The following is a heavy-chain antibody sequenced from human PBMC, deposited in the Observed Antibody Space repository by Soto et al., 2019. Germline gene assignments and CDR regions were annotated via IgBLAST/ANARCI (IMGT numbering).Heavy chain of an antibody. CDR3: AKGGAIVAAGTRVYLYNAMDV. D-gene: IGHD1-26*01. CDR1: GYTFTGYY. CDR2: INPNSGDT. Sequence: ASVKVSCKASGYTFTGYYVHWVRQAPGQGLEWMGWINPNSGDTYLAQRFQGRVTMNRDTSIGTAYMELRGLTSDDTAEYYCAKGGAIVAAGTRVYLYNAMDVWGQGTTVTV. V-gene: IGHV1-2*02. J-gene: IGHJ6*02.